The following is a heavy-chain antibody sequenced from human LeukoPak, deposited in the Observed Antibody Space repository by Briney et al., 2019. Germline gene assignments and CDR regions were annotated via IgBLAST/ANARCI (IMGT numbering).Heavy chain of an antibody. D-gene: IGHD2-2*01. CDR3: AREKIGCSSTSCRVNWYFDL. Sequence: GGSLRLSCAASGFTVSSNYMSWVRQAPGKGLEWVSVIYSGGSTYYADSVKGRFTISRDNFKNTLYLQMNSLRAEDTAVYYCAREKIGCSSTSCRVNWYFDLWAVAPWSLSPQ. V-gene: IGHV3-53*01. J-gene: IGHJ2*01. CDR2: IYSGGST. CDR1: GFTVSSNY.